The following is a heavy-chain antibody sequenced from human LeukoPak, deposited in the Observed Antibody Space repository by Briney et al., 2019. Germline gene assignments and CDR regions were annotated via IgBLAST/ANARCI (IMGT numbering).Heavy chain of an antibody. D-gene: IGHD1-26*01. Sequence: GASVTVSCKASGYAFTDYYIHWVRQVPGHGLEWLGWMNVKTGATSSAQRFPGRFTMTRDTSIGTASMEFSSLTSDDTAVYYCARQSGTYWGLDYWGQGTLVTVSS. V-gene: IGHV1-2*02. CDR3: ARQSGTYWGLDY. J-gene: IGHJ4*02. CDR1: GYAFTDYY. CDR2: MNVKTGAT.